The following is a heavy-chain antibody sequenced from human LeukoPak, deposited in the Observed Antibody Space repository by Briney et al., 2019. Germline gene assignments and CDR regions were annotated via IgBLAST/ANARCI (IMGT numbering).Heavy chain of an antibody. Sequence: ASVKVSCKASGYTFTSYDINWVRQAPGQGLEWMGWMNPNSGNTGYAQKFQGRVTITTDASISTAYMELSGLRSEDTALYYCAREGLDYWGQGTLVTVSS. CDR3: AREGLDY. V-gene: IGHV1-8*03. CDR2: MNPNSGNT. J-gene: IGHJ4*02. CDR1: GYTFTSYD.